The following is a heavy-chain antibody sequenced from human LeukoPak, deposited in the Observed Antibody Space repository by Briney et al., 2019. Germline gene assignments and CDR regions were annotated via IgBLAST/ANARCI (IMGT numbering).Heavy chain of an antibody. CDR3: ARGRGVAQLYYFDY. CDR2: INQDGSEK. Sequence: GGSLRLSCAASRFTFSNYWMSWVRQAPGKGLEWVANINQDGSEKYYVDSVRGRFSISRDNSKNTLYLQMNSLRAEDTAVYYCARGRGVAQLYYFDYWGQGTLVTVSS. J-gene: IGHJ4*02. CDR1: RFTFSNYW. V-gene: IGHV3-7*02. D-gene: IGHD3-3*01.